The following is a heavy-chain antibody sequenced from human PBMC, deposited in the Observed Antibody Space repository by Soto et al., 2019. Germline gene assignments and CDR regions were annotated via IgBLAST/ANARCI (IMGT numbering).Heavy chain of an antibody. CDR2: FYHSENP. CDR3: ARTPLLLWFGEKTASRRNWFDP. J-gene: IGHJ5*02. CDR1: GYSIASAYY. V-gene: IGHV4-38-2*01. Sequence: SETLSLTCAVSGYSIASAYYWGWIRQPPGKGLEWIGTFYHSENPYYSPSLKSRVTISLDKSKNHFSVKLSSVTAADTAVYYCARTPLLLWFGEKTASRRNWFDPWGQGTLVTVSS. D-gene: IGHD3-10*01.